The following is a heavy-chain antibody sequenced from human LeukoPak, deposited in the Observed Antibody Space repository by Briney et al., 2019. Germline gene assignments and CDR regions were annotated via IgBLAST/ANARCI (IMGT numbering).Heavy chain of an antibody. V-gene: IGHV1-3*01. CDR3: ARARSWSDFDY. Sequence: ASVKVSCKTSGYTFTTYAIHWVRQAPGQRLEWMGLINADDGNTRYSQRFQGRVTITRDTSANTAYMELSSLRFEDTAVYYCARARSWSDFDYWGQGTLVTVSS. CDR2: INADDGNT. D-gene: IGHD6-13*01. J-gene: IGHJ4*02. CDR1: GYTFTTYA.